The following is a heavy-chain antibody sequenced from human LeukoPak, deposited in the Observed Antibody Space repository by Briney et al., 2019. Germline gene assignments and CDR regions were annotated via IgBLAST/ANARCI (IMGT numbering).Heavy chain of an antibody. CDR1: GFTFSSYA. Sequence: GGSLRLSCAASGFTFSSYAMHWVRQAPGKGLEWVAVIWYDGSNKYYADSVKGRFTISRDNSKNTLYLQMNSLRAEDTAVYYCARDRKYYDSSGYPLDYWGQGTLVTVSS. V-gene: IGHV3-33*08. CDR3: ARDRKYYDSSGYPLDY. J-gene: IGHJ4*02. D-gene: IGHD3-22*01. CDR2: IWYDGSNK.